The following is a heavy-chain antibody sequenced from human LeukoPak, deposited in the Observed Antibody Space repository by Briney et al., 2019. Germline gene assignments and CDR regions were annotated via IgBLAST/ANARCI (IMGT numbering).Heavy chain of an antibody. J-gene: IGHJ4*02. Sequence: PSETLSLTCTVSGGSISSYYWSWIRQPPGKGLEWIGYIYYGGSTNYNASLKSRVTISVDTSKIHFSLKLSSVTAADTAVYYCASARGSNYGSLGDWGQGTLVTVSS. CDR2: IYYGGST. V-gene: IGHV4-59*01. D-gene: IGHD5-18*01. CDR3: ASARGSNYGSLGD. CDR1: GGSISSYY.